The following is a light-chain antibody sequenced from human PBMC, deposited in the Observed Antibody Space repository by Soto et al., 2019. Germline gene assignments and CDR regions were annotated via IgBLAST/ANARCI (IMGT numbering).Light chain of an antibody. CDR3: QSYESSLSGVV. Sequence: QSVLTQPPSVSGAPGQRVTISCTGSSSNIGAGYDVHWYQQLPGTAPKLLIYGNSNRPSGVPDRFSGSKSGTSASLAITGLQAGDEADYCCQSYESSLSGVVFGGGTKLTVL. CDR1: SSNIGAGYD. J-gene: IGLJ2*01. CDR2: GNS. V-gene: IGLV1-40*01.